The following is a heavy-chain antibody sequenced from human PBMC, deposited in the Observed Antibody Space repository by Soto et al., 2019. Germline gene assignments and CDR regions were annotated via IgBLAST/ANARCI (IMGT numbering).Heavy chain of an antibody. CDR1: GGTFSAYA. D-gene: IGHD1-26*01. J-gene: IGHJ6*02. CDR3: ARGPPSRANGMDV. Sequence: QVQLVQSGAEVQKPGSSVKVSCTASGGTFSAYAISWVRQAPGQGLEWMGGIIPIFGTTNYAQKLQGRVTITADRSTSIVYMELSSLRSEDTAVYYCARGPPSRANGMDVWGQGTTVTVSS. CDR2: IIPIFGTT. V-gene: IGHV1-69*06.